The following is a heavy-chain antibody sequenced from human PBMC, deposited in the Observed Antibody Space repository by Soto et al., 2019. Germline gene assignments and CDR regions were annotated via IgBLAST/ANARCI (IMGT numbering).Heavy chain of an antibody. CDR1: GFTFSSYW. CDR2: INGDGSST. V-gene: IGHV3-74*01. J-gene: IGHJ4*02. Sequence: EVQLVESGGGLVQPGGSLRLSCAASGFTFSSYWMHWVRQAPGKGLVWVSRINGDGSSTGYADSVKGRFTISRDNAKNTRYLQMNSLRAEDTAVYYCARESDGANSLWGQGTLVTVSS. D-gene: IGHD4-17*01. CDR3: ARESDGANSL.